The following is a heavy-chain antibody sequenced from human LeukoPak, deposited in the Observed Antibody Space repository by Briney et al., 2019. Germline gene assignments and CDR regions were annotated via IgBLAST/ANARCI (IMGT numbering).Heavy chain of an antibody. CDR3: APHCSSASCPDY. V-gene: IGHV3-48*01. CDR2: LSSSSSVI. J-gene: IGHJ4*02. D-gene: IGHD2-2*01. CDR1: GFTFSTYA. Sequence: GGSLRLSCAASGFTFSTYAMDWVRQAPGKGLEWVSYLSSSSSVIYHADSVKGRFTISRDNAKNSLYLQMNSLRTEDTSVYYCAPHCSSASCPDYWGQGTLVTVSS.